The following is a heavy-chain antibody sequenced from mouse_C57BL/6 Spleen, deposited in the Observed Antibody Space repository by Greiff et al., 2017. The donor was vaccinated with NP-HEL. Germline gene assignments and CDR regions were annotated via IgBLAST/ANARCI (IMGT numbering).Heavy chain of an antibody. V-gene: IGHV1-7*01. CDR2: INPSSGYT. J-gene: IGHJ3*01. D-gene: IGHD1-1*01. CDR1: GYTFTSYW. Sequence: QVHVKQSGAELAKPGASVKLSCKASGYTFTSYWMHWVKQRPGQGLEWIGYINPSSGYTKYNQKFKDKATLTADKSSSTAYMQLSSLTYEDSAVYYCARENYYYGSRAWFAYWGQGTLVTVSA. CDR3: ARENYYYGSRAWFAY.